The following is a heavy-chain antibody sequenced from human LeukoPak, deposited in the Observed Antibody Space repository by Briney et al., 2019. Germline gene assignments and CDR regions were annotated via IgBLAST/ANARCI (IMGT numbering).Heavy chain of an antibody. J-gene: IGHJ5*02. CDR3: ASKKDFWSGYYTGIIS. Sequence: SETLSLTCTVSGGSISSGGYYWSWIRQHPGTGLEWLGYIYYSGSTYYNPSLKSRVTISVDTSKNQFSLNLSSVTAADTAVYYCASKKDFWSGYYTGIISWGQGTLVTVSS. V-gene: IGHV4-31*03. D-gene: IGHD3-3*01. CDR1: GGSISSGGYY. CDR2: IYYSGST.